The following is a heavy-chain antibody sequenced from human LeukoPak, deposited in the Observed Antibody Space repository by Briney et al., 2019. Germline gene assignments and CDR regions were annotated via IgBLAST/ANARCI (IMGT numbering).Heavy chain of an antibody. V-gene: IGHV1-2*02. Sequence: ASVKVSCKASGYTFTGYYMHWVRQAPGQGLEWMGWINPNGGGTNYAQKFQGRVTMTRDTSISTAYMELSRLRSDDTAVYYCARTTTVRYDSVIDYWGQGTLVTVSS. CDR2: INPNGGGT. CDR1: GYTFTGYY. D-gene: IGHD1-1*01. CDR3: ARTTTVRYDSVIDY. J-gene: IGHJ4*02.